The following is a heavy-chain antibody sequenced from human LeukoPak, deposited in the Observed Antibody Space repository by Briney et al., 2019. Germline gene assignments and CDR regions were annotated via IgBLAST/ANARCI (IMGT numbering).Heavy chain of an antibody. Sequence: GASVKVSCTASGYTFTSYGISWVRQAPGQGLEWMGWISAYNGNTNYAQKLQGRVTMTTDTSTSTAYMELRSLRSDDTAVYYCASHLAGGITDYWGQGTLVTVSS. CDR1: GYTFTSYG. D-gene: IGHD3-16*01. CDR3: ASHLAGGITDY. J-gene: IGHJ4*02. CDR2: ISAYNGNT. V-gene: IGHV1-18*01.